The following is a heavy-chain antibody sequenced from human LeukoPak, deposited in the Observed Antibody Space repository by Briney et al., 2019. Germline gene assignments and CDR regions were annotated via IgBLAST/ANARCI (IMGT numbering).Heavy chain of an antibody. Sequence: SETLSLTCTVSGGSISATDYYWGWIRQPPGKGLEWIGTIYYTGNSYYSLSLESRVSISIDTSKNQFSLKLSSVTAADTAVYFCARDPRDYDILTGYGDYYYYYYMDVWGKGTTVTVSS. CDR3: ARDPRDYDILTGYGDYYYYYYMDV. CDR1: GGSISATDYY. V-gene: IGHV4-39*07. CDR2: IYYTGNS. J-gene: IGHJ6*03. D-gene: IGHD3-9*01.